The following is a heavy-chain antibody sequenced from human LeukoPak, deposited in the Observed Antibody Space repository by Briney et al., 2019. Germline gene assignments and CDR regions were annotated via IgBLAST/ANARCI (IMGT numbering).Heavy chain of an antibody. J-gene: IGHJ4*02. CDR2: INKDGSTE. D-gene: IGHD4-23*01. V-gene: IGHV3-7*01. CDR1: GFTFNNYW. CDR3: ARDDGGNLDY. Sequence: PGGSLRLTCVGWGFTFNNYWMAWVRQARGKGLEGVANINKDGSTEQYVGSVKGRFTISRDNAKKSLLLQMTSLRAEDSALYYCARDDGGNLDYWGQGTLVTVSS.